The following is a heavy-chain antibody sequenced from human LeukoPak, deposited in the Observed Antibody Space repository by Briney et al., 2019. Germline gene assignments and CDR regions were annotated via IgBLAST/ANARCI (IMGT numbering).Heavy chain of an antibody. V-gene: IGHV1-2*02. CDR3: ARAGYCSGGSCYSSFPYNWFDP. CDR2: INPNSGGT. CDR1: GYTFTGYY. D-gene: IGHD2-15*01. Sequence: GASVKVSCKASGYTFTGYYMHWVRQAPGQGLEWMGWINPNSGGTNYAQKFQGRVTMTRDTSISTAYMELSRLRSDDTAVYYCARAGYCSGGSCYSSFPYNWFDPWGQGTLVTVSS. J-gene: IGHJ5*02.